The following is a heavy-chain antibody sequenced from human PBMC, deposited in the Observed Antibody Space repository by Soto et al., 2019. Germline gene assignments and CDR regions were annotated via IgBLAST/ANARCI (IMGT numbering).Heavy chain of an antibody. CDR2: ISAYNGNT. D-gene: IGHD3-10*01. CDR3: ARVFKRITMVRGVFFDY. CDR1: GYTFPSYD. V-gene: IGHV1-18*01. J-gene: IGHJ4*02. Sequence: GASVKVSCKASGYTFPSYDINWVRQAPGQGLEWMGWISAYNGNTNYAQKLQGRVTMTTDTSTSTAYMELRSLRSDDTAVYYCARVFKRITMVRGVFFDYWGQGTLVTVSS.